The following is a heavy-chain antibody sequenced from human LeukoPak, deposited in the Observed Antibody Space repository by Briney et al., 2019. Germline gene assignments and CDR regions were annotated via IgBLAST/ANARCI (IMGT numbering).Heavy chain of an antibody. D-gene: IGHD6-13*01. CDR3: ARDCGLDIAAAGKFRHYYYYMDV. CDR1: GYTFTGYY. V-gene: IGHV1-2*02. J-gene: IGHJ6*03. Sequence: GASVKVSCKASGYTFTGYYMHWVRQAPGQGLEWMGWINPNSGGTNYAQKFQGRVTMTRDTSISTAYMELSRLRSDDTAVYYCARDCGLDIAAAGKFRHYYYYMDVWGKGTTVTVSS. CDR2: INPNSGGT.